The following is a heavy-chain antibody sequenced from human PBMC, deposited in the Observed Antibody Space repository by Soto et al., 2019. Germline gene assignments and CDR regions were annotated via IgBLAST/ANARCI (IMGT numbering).Heavy chain of an antibody. CDR3: AKEGSLFWPYGSGSYYDY. D-gene: IGHD3-10*01. CDR1: GFTFSSYA. V-gene: IGHV3-23*01. CDR2: ISGSGGST. Sequence: GGSLRLSCAASGFTFSSYAMSWVRQAPGKGLEWVSAISGSGGSTYYADSVKGRFTISRDNSKNTLYLQMNSLRAEDTAVYYCAKEGSLFWPYGSGSYYDYWGQGTLVTVSS. J-gene: IGHJ4*02.